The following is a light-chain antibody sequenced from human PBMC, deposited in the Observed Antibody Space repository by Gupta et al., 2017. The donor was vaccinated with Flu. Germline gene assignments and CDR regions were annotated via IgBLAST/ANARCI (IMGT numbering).Light chain of an antibody. CDR3: GTWDSSRSAGV. CDR1: NSDVGNNY. V-gene: IGLV1-51*02. J-gene: IGLJ3*02. CDR2: ESN. Sequence: KVAISCSGSNSDVGNNYVSSYQQFPGKAPSLLIYESNKRSSGIPDRRSGSKSGTSATLSITGLQTGDEAHYYCGTWDSSRSAGVFGGGTKLTVL.